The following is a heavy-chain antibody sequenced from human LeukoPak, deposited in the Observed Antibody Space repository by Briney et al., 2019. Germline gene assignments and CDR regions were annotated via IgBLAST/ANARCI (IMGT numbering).Heavy chain of an antibody. J-gene: IGHJ6*03. CDR1: GFVFSTYN. V-gene: IGHV3-13*01. CDR3: ARGGRKWDDYYYYYMDV. Sequence: GGSLRLSCAASGFVFSTYNMHWVRQAPGKGLEWVSFIGSAGDTYYPGSVKGRFTISRGNAKNSLFLQMNNLRAGDTAVYYCARGGRKWDDYYYYYMDVWGKGTTVTVSS. CDR2: IGSAGDT. D-gene: IGHD1-26*01.